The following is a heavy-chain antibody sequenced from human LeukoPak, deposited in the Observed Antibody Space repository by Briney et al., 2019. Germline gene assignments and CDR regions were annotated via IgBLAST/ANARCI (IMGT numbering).Heavy chain of an antibody. CDR1: GYTFTSYG. Sequence: ASVKVSCKASGYTFTSYGISWVRQAPGQGLEWMGWISAYNGNTNYAQKLQGRVTMTTDTSTSTAYMELRSLRSDDTAVYYCAREVNRSYYGSGSYLGWFDPWGQGTLVTVSS. CDR3: AREVNRSYYGSGSYLGWFDP. CDR2: ISAYNGNT. V-gene: IGHV1-18*01. D-gene: IGHD3-10*01. J-gene: IGHJ5*02.